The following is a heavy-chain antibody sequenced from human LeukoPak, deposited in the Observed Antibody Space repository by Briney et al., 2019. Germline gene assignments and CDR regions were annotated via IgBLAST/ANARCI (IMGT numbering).Heavy chain of an antibody. D-gene: IGHD4-11*01. CDR3: AKEPDYSNYEGYFDY. CDR1: GFTFSSCA. V-gene: IGHV3-23*01. Sequence: GGSLRLSCAASGFTFSSCAMSWVRQAPGKGLEWVSAISGSGGSTYYADSVKGRFTISRDNSKNTLYLQMNSLRAEDTAVYYCAKEPDYSNYEGYFDYWGQGTLVTVSS. CDR2: ISGSGGST. J-gene: IGHJ4*02.